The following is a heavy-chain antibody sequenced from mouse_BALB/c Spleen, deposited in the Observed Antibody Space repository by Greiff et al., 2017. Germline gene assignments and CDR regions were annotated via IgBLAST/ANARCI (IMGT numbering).Heavy chain of an antibody. D-gene: IGHD1-2*01. J-gene: IGHJ2*01. V-gene: IGHV5-6-5*01. CDR1: GFTFSSYA. CDR2: ISSGGST. CDR3: ARGDTTATGFDY. Sequence: EVHLVESGGGLVKPGGSLKLSCAASGFTFSSYAMSWVRQTPEKRLEWVASISSGGSTYYPDSVKGRFTISRDNARNILYLQMSSLRSEDTAMYYCARGDTTATGFDYWGQGTTLTVSS.